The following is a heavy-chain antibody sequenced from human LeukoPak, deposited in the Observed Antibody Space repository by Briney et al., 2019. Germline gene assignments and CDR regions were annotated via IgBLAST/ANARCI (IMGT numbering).Heavy chain of an antibody. CDR1: GLSSTIYW. Sequence: PGGSLRLSCAASGLSSTIYWMHWVRQVPGKGLVWVSRIKLDENTAYYADFVKGRFTISRDDAKTTVYLQMNSLRAEDTAVYFCTRGVQSSTDYWGQGTLVTVSS. D-gene: IGHD6-13*01. V-gene: IGHV3-74*01. J-gene: IGHJ4*02. CDR3: TRGVQSSTDY. CDR2: IKLDENTA.